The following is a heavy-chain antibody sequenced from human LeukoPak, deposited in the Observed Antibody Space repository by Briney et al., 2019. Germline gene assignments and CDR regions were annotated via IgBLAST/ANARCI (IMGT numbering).Heavy chain of an antibody. V-gene: IGHV4-61*08. CDR3: ARGPSWYYNS. CDR1: GGSVTSGGSY. CDR2: ISFNGNT. J-gene: IGHJ4*02. Sequence: PSETRSLTCAVSGGSVTSGGSYWSWIRQPPGTGLEWIGYISFNGNTDYNPSLNSRVTISVDTSKNHFSLKLTSVTAADTAVYYCARGPSWYYNSWGQGTLVTVS. D-gene: IGHD1-7*01.